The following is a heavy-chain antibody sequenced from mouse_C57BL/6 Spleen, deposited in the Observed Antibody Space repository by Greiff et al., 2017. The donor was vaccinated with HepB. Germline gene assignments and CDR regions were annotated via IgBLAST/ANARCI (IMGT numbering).Heavy chain of an antibody. V-gene: IGHV1-81*01. Sequence: VQLQQSGAELARPGASVKLSCKASGYTFTSYGISWVKQRTGQGLEWIGDIYPRSGNTYYNEKFKGKATLTADKYASTAYMELRSLTSEDSAVYFCARLDDYDPGYWYFDVWGTGTTVTVSS. CDR2: IYPRSGNT. CDR1: GYTFTSYG. J-gene: IGHJ1*03. D-gene: IGHD2-4*01. CDR3: ARLDDYDPGYWYFDV.